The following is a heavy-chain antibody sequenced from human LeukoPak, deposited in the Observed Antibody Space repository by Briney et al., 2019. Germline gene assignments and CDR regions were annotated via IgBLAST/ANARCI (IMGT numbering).Heavy chain of an antibody. J-gene: IGHJ4*02. D-gene: IGHD2-2*01. CDR3: TRDLSQPGDS. V-gene: IGHV3-7*01. CDR1: GFTFRNYW. Sequence: GGSLRLSCAASGFTFRNYWMSWVRQAPGKGPEWLANIKEDGSAKYYADSVKGRFTISRDNAKNSLYLQMNSLRAEDTAVYYCTRDLSQPGDSWGQGSLVTVSS. CDR2: IKEDGSAK.